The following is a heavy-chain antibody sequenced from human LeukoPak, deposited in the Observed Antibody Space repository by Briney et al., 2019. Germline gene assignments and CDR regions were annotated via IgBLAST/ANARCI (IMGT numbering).Heavy chain of an antibody. CDR1: GGSIKDSD. J-gene: IGHJ6*03. CDR2: LYTNGRT. V-gene: IGHV4-4*07. CDR3: AREIGYSGSYYFDYYYYIDV. D-gene: IGHD3-10*01. Sequence: SSETLSLTCTVSGGSIKDSDWSWIRQPAGKGLEWIGRLYTNGRTNYNPSLKSRVTISVDTSKNQFSLKLSSVTAADTAVYYCAREIGYSGSYYFDYYYYIDVWGKGTTVTVSS.